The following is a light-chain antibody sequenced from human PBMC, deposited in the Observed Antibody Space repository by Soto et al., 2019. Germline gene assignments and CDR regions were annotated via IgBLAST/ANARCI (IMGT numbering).Light chain of an antibody. Sequence: EIVLTQSPGTLSLSPGERATLSCRASQSVSSSYLAWYQQKPGQAPRLLIYGASSRATGIPDRFSGSGSGTDFTLTIGRLEPEDFAVYYCQHYGSSPWTFGQGTKVEIK. J-gene: IGKJ1*01. CDR1: QSVSSSY. V-gene: IGKV3-20*01. CDR2: GAS. CDR3: QHYGSSPWT.